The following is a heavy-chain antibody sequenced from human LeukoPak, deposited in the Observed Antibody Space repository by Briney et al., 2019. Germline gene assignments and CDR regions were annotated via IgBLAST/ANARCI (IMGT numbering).Heavy chain of an antibody. CDR3: ARYCAGDCYSTIDY. Sequence: PGGSLRLSCAASGFTFSSYAMHWVRQAPGKGLEWVAVISYDGSNKYYADSVKGRFTISRDNSKNTLYLQMNSLRAEDTAVYYCARYCAGDCYSTIDYWGQGTLVTVSS. V-gene: IGHV3-30*01. J-gene: IGHJ4*02. CDR1: GFTFSSYA. CDR2: ISYDGSNK. D-gene: IGHD2-21*02.